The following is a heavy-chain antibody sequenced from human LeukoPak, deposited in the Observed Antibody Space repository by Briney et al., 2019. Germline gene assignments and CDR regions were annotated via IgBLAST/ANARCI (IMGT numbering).Heavy chain of an antibody. CDR1: GFTFGRYG. CDR2: ISYDGSNK. D-gene: IGHD2-15*01. J-gene: IGHJ4*02. V-gene: IGHV3-30*18. Sequence: GGSLRLSCAASGFTFGRYGMHWVRQAPGKGLEWVAVISYDGSNKKYVDSVKGRFNISRDNSKNKLYLQMNSLRVEDTAVYYCAKDYGSSPNPGDYWGQGTLVTVSS. CDR3: AKDYGSSPNPGDY.